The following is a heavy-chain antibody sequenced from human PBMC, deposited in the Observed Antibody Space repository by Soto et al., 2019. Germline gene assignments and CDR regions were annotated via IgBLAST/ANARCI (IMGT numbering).Heavy chain of an antibody. CDR3: ARDVEDYDFWSGYPRQNYYYYYGMDV. D-gene: IGHD3-3*01. CDR1: GYSISSGYY. Sequence: SSETLSLTCAVSGYSISSGYYWGWIRQPPGKGLEWIGSIYHSGSTYYTPSLKSRVTISVDTSKNQFSLKLSSVTAADTAVYYCARDVEDYDFWSGYPRQNYYYYYGMDVWGQGTTVTVSS. V-gene: IGHV4-38-2*02. J-gene: IGHJ6*02. CDR2: IYHSGST.